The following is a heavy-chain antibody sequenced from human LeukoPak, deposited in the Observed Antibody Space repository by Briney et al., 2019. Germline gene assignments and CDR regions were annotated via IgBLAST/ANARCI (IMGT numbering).Heavy chain of an antibody. CDR2: IRNKANHYTT. V-gene: IGHV3-72*01. CDR1: GFSFSDYY. D-gene: IGHD4-17*01. CDR3: AKDPNGDYVGAFDS. J-gene: IGHJ3*02. Sequence: PGGSLRLSCAASGFSFSDYYMDWVRQAPGKGLEWVGRIRNKANHYTTEYAASAKGRFSISRDESKNSLYLQMNSLRVEDTAVYYCAKDPNGDYVGAFDSWGQGTMVTVSS.